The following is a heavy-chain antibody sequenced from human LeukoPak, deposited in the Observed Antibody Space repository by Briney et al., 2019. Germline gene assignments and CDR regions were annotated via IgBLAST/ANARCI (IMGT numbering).Heavy chain of an antibody. Sequence: SVKVSCKASGFTFTSSSVQWVRQARGQRLEWIGWIVVGSGNINYAQKFQERVTITRDMSTSTAYMELSSLRSEDTAVYYCVADGFQKEGNAFDIWGQGTMVAASS. CDR2: IVVGSGNI. J-gene: IGHJ3*02. D-gene: IGHD1-1*01. CDR3: VADGFQKEGNAFDI. CDR1: GFTFTSSS. V-gene: IGHV1-58*01.